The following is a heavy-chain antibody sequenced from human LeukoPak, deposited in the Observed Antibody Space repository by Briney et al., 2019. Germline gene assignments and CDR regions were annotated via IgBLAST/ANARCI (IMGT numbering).Heavy chain of an antibody. CDR1: GSMFTELS. CDR3: AIVLAVGVVDWFDP. J-gene: IGHJ5*02. D-gene: IGHD6-19*01. CDR2: FHPEDGET. V-gene: IGHV1-24*01. Sequence: ASVTVSCKVSGSMFTELSMHWVRQAPGKGLEWMGGFHPEDGETIYAHKLQVIVTMTEDSSTDTAYMDLSSLRSEDTAVYYCAIVLAVGVVDWFDPWGQGTLVTVSS.